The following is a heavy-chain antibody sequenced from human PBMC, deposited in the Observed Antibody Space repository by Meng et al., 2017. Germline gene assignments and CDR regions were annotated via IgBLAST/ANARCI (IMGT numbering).Heavy chain of an antibody. V-gene: IGHV4-34*01. CDR2: INHSGST. CDR3: ARDASGSGRYFTEYHFDY. CDR1: GGSFSDYY. J-gene: IGHJ4*02. D-gene: IGHD3-10*01. Sequence: ESLKISCVVSGGSFSDYYWSWIRQPPGKGLEWIGEINHSGSTNYNPSLESRATISVDTSQNNLSLKLRSVTAADTAVYFCARDASGSGRYFTEYHFDYWGQGKLVTVSS.